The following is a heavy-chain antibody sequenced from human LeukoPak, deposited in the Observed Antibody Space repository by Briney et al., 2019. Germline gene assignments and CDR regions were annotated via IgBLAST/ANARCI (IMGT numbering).Heavy chain of an antibody. Sequence: GGSLRLSCAASGFTVSSNYMSWVRQAPGKGLEWVSVIYSGGSTYYADSVKGRFTISRDNSKNTLYLQMNSLRAEDTTVYYCARRGSGSYYDNWFDPWGQGILVTVSS. CDR3: ARRGSGSYYDNWFDP. D-gene: IGHD3-10*01. CDR2: IYSGGST. V-gene: IGHV3-53*01. CDR1: GFTVSSNY. J-gene: IGHJ5*02.